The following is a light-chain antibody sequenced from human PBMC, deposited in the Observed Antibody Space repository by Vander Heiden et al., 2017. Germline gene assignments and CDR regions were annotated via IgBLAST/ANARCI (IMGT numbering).Light chain of an antibody. V-gene: IGKV2-28*01. J-gene: IGKJ1*01. Sequence: IVMAQSPLSLPVTPGEPASISCRSSQSLLHSNGYNYLDWYLQKPVQSPQLLIYLGSNRASGVPARFSGSGSVTDFTLKSSRVEAEDVGVYYCMQALQTPTFGQGTKVEIK. CDR3: MQALQTPT. CDR2: LGS. CDR1: QSLLHSNGYNY.